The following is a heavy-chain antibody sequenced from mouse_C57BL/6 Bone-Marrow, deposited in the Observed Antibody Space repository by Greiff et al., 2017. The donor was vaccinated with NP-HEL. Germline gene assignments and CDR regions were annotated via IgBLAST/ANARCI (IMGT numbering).Heavy chain of an antibody. D-gene: IGHD2-1*01. CDR1: GYTFTSYW. V-gene: IGHV1-55*01. J-gene: IGHJ3*01. Sequence: QVQLQQSGAELVKPGASVKMSCKASGYTFTSYWITWVKQRPGQGLEWIGDIYPGSGSTNYNEKFKSKATLTVDTSSSTAYMQLSSLTSEDSAVYYCARRGYGNYAWFAYWGQGTLVTVSA. CDR3: ARRGYGNYAWFAY. CDR2: IYPGSGST.